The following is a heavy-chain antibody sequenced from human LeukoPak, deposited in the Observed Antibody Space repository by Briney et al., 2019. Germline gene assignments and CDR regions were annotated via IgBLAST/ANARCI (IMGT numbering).Heavy chain of an antibody. CDR3: ARADKVLWFGELWFDY. CDR2: IYSGGST. J-gene: IGHJ4*02. D-gene: IGHD3-10*01. CDR1: GFTVSSNY. Sequence: GGSLRLSCAASGFTVSSNYMSWVRQAPGKGLEWVSVIYSGGSTYYADSVKGRFTISRDNSKNTLYLQMNSLRAEDTAVYYCARADKVLWFGELWFDYWGQGTLVTVSS. V-gene: IGHV3-66*01.